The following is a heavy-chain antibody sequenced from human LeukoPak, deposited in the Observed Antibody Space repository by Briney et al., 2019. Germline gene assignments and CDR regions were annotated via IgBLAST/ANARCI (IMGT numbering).Heavy chain of an antibody. D-gene: IGHD6-19*01. Sequence: PGGSLRLSCAASGFTFDDYAMHWVRQAPGKGLEWVSGISWNSGSIGYADSVKGRFTISRDNAKNSLYLQMNSLRAEDTALYYCAKDERVLEQWLAKGAFDIWGQGTMVTVSS. CDR2: ISWNSGSI. CDR1: GFTFDDYA. CDR3: AKDERVLEQWLAKGAFDI. J-gene: IGHJ3*02. V-gene: IGHV3-9*01.